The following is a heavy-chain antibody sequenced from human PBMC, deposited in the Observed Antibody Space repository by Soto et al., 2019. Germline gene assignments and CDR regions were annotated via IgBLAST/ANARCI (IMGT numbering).Heavy chain of an antibody. Sequence: PSETLSLTCIVSGASFSVANYYWVWIRQPPGEGLEWIGSFYYDGRTYYNASLKSRVTISVDTSKNHVSLMLTSVTAPDTAVDYCASRSHIVVARTWGQGTLVAVSS. CDR2: FYYDGRT. CDR3: ASRSHIVVART. CDR1: GASFSVANYY. J-gene: IGHJ4*02. V-gene: IGHV4-39*02. D-gene: IGHD2-21*01.